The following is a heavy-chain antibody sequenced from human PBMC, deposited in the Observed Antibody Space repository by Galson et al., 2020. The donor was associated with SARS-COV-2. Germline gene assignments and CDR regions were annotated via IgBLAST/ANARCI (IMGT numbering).Heavy chain of an antibody. CDR3: AREEMTTTNSFDY. CDR2: INPNSGGT. V-gene: IGHV1-2*06. CDR1: GYPFTGFY. Sequence: ASVKVSCKTSGYPFTGFYIHWVRQAPGQGLEWMGRINPNSGGTDYAQKFQGRVTMTRDTSITTAYVEISSLRSDDTAVYYCAREEMTTTNSFDYWGQGTLVTVSS. J-gene: IGHJ4*02. D-gene: IGHD4-4*01.